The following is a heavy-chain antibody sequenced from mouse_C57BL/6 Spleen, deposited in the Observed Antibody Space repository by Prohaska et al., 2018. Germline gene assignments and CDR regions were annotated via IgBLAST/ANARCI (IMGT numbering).Heavy chain of an antibody. J-gene: IGHJ2*01. V-gene: IGHV1-69*01. CDR1: GYTFTSYW. CDR3: ARKSNDGGYYFDY. Sequence: QVQLQQPGAELVMPGASVKLSCKASGYTFTSYWMHWVQQRPGPGLEWIVEIDRSDSYTNYKQKFKGKATLTVDKSSSTAYRQLSSLTSEDSAVYYCARKSNDGGYYFDYWGQGTTLTVSS. D-gene: IGHD2-12*01. CDR2: IDRSDSYT.